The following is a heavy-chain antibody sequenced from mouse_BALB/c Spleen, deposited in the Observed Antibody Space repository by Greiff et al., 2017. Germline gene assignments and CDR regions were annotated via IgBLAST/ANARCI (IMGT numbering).Heavy chain of an antibody. D-gene: IGHD4-1*01. CDR2: INPSNGRT. V-gene: IGHV1S81*02. CDR1: GYTFTSYW. Sequence: QVQLQQPGAELVKPGASVKLSCKASGYTFTSYWMHWVKQRPGQGLEWIGEINPSNGRTNYNEKFKSKATLTVDKSSSTAYMQLSSLTSEDSAVYYCAKLTGTLYFDVWGAETTVTVSS. CDR3: AKLTGTLYFDV. J-gene: IGHJ1*01.